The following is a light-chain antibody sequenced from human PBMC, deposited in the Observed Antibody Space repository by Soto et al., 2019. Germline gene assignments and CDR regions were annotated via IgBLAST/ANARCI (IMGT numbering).Light chain of an antibody. CDR1: SSNIGGNY. V-gene: IGLV1-44*01. J-gene: IGLJ2*01. CDR3: STWDDSLRGLV. CDR2: SNH. Sequence: QSVLTQPPSASGAPGQGISISCSGSSSNIGGNYVSWYRHVPGTAPKLLIVSNHNRLSGVPDRFSGSKSGTSASLAISGLQSEDEADYYCSTWDDSLRGLVFGGGTKLTVL.